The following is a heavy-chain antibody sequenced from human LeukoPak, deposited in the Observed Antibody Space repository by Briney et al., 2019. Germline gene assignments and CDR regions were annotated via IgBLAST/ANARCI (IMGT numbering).Heavy chain of an antibody. D-gene: IGHD3-10*01. V-gene: IGHV1-2*02. CDR2: INPNSGGT. Sequence: ASVKVSCKASGYTFTGYYMHWVRQAPGQGLEWMGWINPNSGGTNYAQKFQGRVTMTRDTSISTAYMELSRLRSDDTAVYYCARGLDYYGSGSYYNVDWFDPWGQGTLVTVSS. CDR1: GYTFTGYY. J-gene: IGHJ5*02. CDR3: ARGLDYYGSGSYYNVDWFDP.